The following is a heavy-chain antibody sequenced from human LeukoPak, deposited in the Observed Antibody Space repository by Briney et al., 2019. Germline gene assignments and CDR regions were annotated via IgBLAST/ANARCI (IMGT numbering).Heavy chain of an antibody. CDR2: INPNSGGS. J-gene: IGHJ4*02. V-gene: IGHV1-2*02. D-gene: IGHD2-15*01. CDR3: ARVYGYCSGGSCDY. Sequence: ASVKVSCKASGYTFTGCYMHWVRQAPGQGLEWMGLINPNSGGSNYAQKFQGRVTMTRDTSISTAYMELSRLRSDDTAVYCCARVYGYCSGGSCDYWGQGTLVTVSS. CDR1: GYTFTGCY.